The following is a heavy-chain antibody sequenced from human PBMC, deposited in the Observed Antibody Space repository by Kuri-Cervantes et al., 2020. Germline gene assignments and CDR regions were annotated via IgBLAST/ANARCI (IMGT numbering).Heavy chain of an antibody. Sequence: SETLSLTCAVYGGSFSGYYWSWVRQPPGKGLEWIGEINHSGRTNYDPSLKSRVIISVDTSKNQFSLKLSSVTAADTAVYYCARQPGIYCSSTSCYAAFDIWGQGTMVTVSS. D-gene: IGHD2-2*01. CDR3: ARQPGIYCSSTSCYAAFDI. CDR1: GGSFSGYY. J-gene: IGHJ3*02. CDR2: INHSGRT. V-gene: IGHV4-34*01.